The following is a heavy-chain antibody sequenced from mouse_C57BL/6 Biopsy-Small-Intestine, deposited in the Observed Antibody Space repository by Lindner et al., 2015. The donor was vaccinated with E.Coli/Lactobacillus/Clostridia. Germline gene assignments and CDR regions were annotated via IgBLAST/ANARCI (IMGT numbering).Heavy chain of an antibody. CDR1: GYTFTDYE. V-gene: IGHV1-15*01. CDR3: TVWLRRGDY. Sequence: QLQESGAEPVRPGASVTLSCKASGYTFTDYEMHWVKQTPVHGLEWIGAIDPETGGTAYNQKFKGKAILTADKSSSAAYMELRSLTSEDSAVYYCTVWLRRGDYWGQGTTLTVSS. D-gene: IGHD2-2*01. J-gene: IGHJ2*01. CDR2: IDPETGGT.